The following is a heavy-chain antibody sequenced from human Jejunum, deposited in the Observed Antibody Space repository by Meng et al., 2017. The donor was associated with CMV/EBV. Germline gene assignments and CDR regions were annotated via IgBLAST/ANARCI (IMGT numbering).Heavy chain of an antibody. D-gene: IGHD2-15*01. CDR2: IWSDGVTT. CDR1: GSTHSSCG. V-gene: IGHV3-30*02. CDR3: ARDFTWSSDH. Sequence: LSWAASGSTHSSCGTRWARQAPGKGLEWVAFIWSDGVTTHYADSRMGRFSISRGNSNSIRFLQMISLRAEDSAVYYCARDFTWSSDHWSQVTLVTVSS. J-gene: IGHJ4*02.